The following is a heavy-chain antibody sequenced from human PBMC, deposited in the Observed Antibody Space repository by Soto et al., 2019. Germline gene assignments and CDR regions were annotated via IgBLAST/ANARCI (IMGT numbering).Heavy chain of an antibody. Sequence: QITLKESGPTLVKPTQTLTLTCTFSGFSLSTSGVGVGWIRQPPGKALEWLALIYWNEDKRYSPSLKSRLTITKDTSKNQVVLTMTNMDPVDTATYYCAHRRQNQDYDFWSGYSEYFQHWGQGTLVTVSS. CDR1: GFSLSTSGVG. CDR2: IYWNEDK. D-gene: IGHD3-3*01. CDR3: AHRRQNQDYDFWSGYSEYFQH. J-gene: IGHJ1*01. V-gene: IGHV2-5*01.